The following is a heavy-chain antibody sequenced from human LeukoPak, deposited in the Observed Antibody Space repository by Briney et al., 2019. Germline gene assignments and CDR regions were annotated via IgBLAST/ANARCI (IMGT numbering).Heavy chain of an antibody. CDR3: ATRPWAGTRAFDT. D-gene: IGHD1-7*01. CDR2: IYPGDSDT. Sequence: GESLKISCKGSGYSFTTYWIGWVRQMPGKGLEWMGIIYPGDSDTRYSPSFQGQVTISADKSISTAYLQWSSLKASDTAMYYCATRPWAGTRAFDTWGQGTMVTVSS. CDR1: GYSFTTYW. J-gene: IGHJ3*02. V-gene: IGHV5-51*01.